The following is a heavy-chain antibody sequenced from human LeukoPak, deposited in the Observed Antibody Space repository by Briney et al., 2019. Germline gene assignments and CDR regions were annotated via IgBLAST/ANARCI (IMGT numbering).Heavy chain of an antibody. Sequence: SETLSLTCTVSGGSISSYYWSWIRQPAGKGLEWIGRIYTSGSTNYNPSLKSRVTMSVDTSKNQFSLKLSSVTAADTAVYYCARVSKQTYCSSTSCPSRGYAFDIWGQGTMVTVSS. V-gene: IGHV4-4*07. CDR2: IYTSGST. J-gene: IGHJ3*02. CDR1: GGSISSYY. CDR3: ARVSKQTYCSSTSCPSRGYAFDI. D-gene: IGHD2-2*01.